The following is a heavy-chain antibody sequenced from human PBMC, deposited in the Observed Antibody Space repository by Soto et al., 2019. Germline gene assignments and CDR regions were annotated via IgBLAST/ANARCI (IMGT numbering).Heavy chain of an antibody. V-gene: IGHV3-23*01. Sequence: GGSLRLSCATSGFTFNTYPMTWVRQAPGKGLEWVSSISSTAGRTSSYADSVKGRFAISRDFSDNTVYLQMNNLRVDDTAVYFCAKGVLSFHYGMEVWGQGATVTVSS. CDR2: ISSTAGRTS. CDR1: GFTFNTYP. J-gene: IGHJ6*02. CDR3: AKGVLSFHYGMEV. D-gene: IGHD3-10*01.